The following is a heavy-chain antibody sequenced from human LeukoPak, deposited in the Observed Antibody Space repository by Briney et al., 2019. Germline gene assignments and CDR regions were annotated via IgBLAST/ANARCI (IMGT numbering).Heavy chain of an antibody. V-gene: IGHV1-2*02. CDR2: INPNSGVT. CDR3: ARDFDSGYDSDDI. CDR1: GYTFSGFY. Sequence: GASVKVSCKASGYTFSGFYIHWVRQAPGQGLEWMGWINPNSGVTNYAQKFQGRVTMTRDTSISTAYMELSRLRSDDTAVYYCARDFDSGYDSDDIWGQGTMVTVSS. D-gene: IGHD5-12*01. J-gene: IGHJ3*02.